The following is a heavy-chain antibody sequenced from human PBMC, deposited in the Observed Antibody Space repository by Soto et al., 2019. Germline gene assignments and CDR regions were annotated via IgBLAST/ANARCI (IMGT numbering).Heavy chain of an antibody. CDR1: GFTFSSYA. CDR2: ISGSGGST. Sequence: EVQLLESGGGLVQPGGSLRLSCAASGFTFSSYAMSWVRQAPGKXXXXVSAISGSGGSTYYADSVKGRFTISRDNSKNTLYLQMNSLRAEDTAVYYCAKDSGGYHPLYYFDYWGQGTLVTVSS. CDR3: AKDSGGYHPLYYFDY. D-gene: IGHD5-18*01. V-gene: IGHV3-23*01. J-gene: IGHJ4*02.